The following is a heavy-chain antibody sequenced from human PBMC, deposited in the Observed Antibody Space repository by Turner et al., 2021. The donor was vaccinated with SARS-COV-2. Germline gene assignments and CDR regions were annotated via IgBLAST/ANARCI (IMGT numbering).Heavy chain of an antibody. CDR1: GGSISSYDYY. CDR2: MYYSGAT. J-gene: IGHJ4*02. V-gene: IGHV4-39*01. D-gene: IGHD3-16*01. Sequence: QLQESSPGVVKHTETLSLTCTVSGGSISSYDYYWDWIRQPPGMGLAWIGSMYYSGATHYNPSLRGRVTISIDTSKNQFSLKVTSVTATDTAVYYCARRGDYWGQGMLVTVSS. CDR3: ARRGDY.